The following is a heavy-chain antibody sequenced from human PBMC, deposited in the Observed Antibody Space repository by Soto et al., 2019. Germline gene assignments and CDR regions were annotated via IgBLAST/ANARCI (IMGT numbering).Heavy chain of an antibody. CDR2: ISSRSSTI. CDR3: AREGGNLNWFDP. V-gene: IGHV3-48*02. D-gene: IGHD1-26*01. J-gene: IGHJ5*02. CDR1: GFTFSSYS. Sequence: EVQLVESGGGLVQPGGSLRLSCAASGFTFSSYSMNWVRQAPGKGLEWVSYISSRSSTISYADSVKGRFTISRDKAKNSLYLQMNSLRDEATAVYYCAREGGNLNWFDPWGQGTLVTVS.